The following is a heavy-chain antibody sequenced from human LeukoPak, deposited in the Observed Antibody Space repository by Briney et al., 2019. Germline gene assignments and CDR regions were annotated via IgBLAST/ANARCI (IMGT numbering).Heavy chain of an antibody. CDR1: GYTFTSYG. J-gene: IGHJ4*02. D-gene: IGHD6-25*01. Sequence: ASVKVSCKASGYTFTSYGISWVRQAPGQGLEWMRWINPNSGGTNYAQKFQGRVTMTGDRSISTAYMELSRLRSDDTAVYYCARERTPGSGYGVDYWGQGTVVTVSS. CDR3: ARERTPGSGYGVDY. CDR2: INPNSGGT. V-gene: IGHV1-2*02.